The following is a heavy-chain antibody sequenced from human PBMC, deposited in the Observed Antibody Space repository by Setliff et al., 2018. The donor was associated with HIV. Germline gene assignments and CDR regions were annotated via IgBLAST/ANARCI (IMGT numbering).Heavy chain of an antibody. CDR3: ARGGYVWGSYRYDY. Sequence: ASVKVSCKASGYTFSTYAMHWVRQAPGQRLEWMGWISAGKGNTNYAQKLQGRVTMTTDSSTSTAYMELRSLRSDDTAVYYCARGGYVWGSYRYDYWGQGTLVTV. CDR1: GYTFSTYA. J-gene: IGHJ4*02. V-gene: IGHV1-3*01. D-gene: IGHD3-16*02. CDR2: ISAGKGNT.